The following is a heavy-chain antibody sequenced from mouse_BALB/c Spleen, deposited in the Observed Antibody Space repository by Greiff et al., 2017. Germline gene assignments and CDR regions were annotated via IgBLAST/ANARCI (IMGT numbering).Heavy chain of an antibody. Sequence: EVKVVESGGGLVQPGGSLKLSCAASGFTFSSYTMSWVRQTPEKRLEWVAYISNGGGSTYYPDTVKGRFTISRDNAKNTLYLQMSSLKSEDTAMYYCARTGTARAEAYWGQGTLVTVSA. D-gene: IGHD3-3*01. CDR3: ARTGTARAEAY. V-gene: IGHV5-12-2*01. CDR1: GFTFSSYT. J-gene: IGHJ3*01. CDR2: ISNGGGST.